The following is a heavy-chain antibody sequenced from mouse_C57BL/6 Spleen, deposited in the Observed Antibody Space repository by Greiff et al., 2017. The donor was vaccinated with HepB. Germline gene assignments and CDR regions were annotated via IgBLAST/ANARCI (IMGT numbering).Heavy chain of an antibody. CDR3: ARFYDGYYEFAY. Sequence: VQLQQSGAELVKPGASVKISCKASGYAFSSYWMNWVKQRPGKGLEWIGQIYPGDGDTNYNGKFKGKATLTADKSSSTAYMQLSSLTSEDSAVYFCARFYDGYYEFAYWGQGTLVTVSA. J-gene: IGHJ3*01. D-gene: IGHD2-3*01. V-gene: IGHV1-80*01. CDR2: IYPGDGDT. CDR1: GYAFSSYW.